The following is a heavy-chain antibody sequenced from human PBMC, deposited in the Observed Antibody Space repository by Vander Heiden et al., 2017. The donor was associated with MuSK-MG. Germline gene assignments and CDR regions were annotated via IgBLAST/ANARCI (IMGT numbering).Heavy chain of an antibody. Sequence: QVQLVESGGGVVQPGRSLRLSCAASGFTFSSYGMHWVRQAPGKGLEWVAVIWYDGSNKYEADAVKGRFTISRDNSKKTRYLKMKGMRAEDTAVYYFAKDHDGGNSLDYWGQGTMVTVYS. CDR1: GFTFSSYG. CDR2: IWYDGSNK. J-gene: IGHJ4*02. CDR3: AKDHDGGNSLDY. D-gene: IGHD2-21*02. V-gene: IGHV3-33*06.